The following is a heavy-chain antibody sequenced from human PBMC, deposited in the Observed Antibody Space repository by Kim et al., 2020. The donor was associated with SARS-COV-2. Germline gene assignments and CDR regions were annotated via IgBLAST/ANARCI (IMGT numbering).Heavy chain of an antibody. V-gene: IGHV1-8*01. CDR3: ARGFGLGILTGYLHYYYGMDV. CDR1: GYTFTSYD. J-gene: IGHJ6*02. Sequence: ASVKVSCKASGYTFTSYDINWVRQATGQGLEWMGWMNPNSGNTGYAQKFQGRVTMTRNTSISTAYMELSSLRSEDTAVYYCARGFGLGILTGYLHYYYGMDVWGQGTTVTVSS. CDR2: MNPNSGNT. D-gene: IGHD3-9*01.